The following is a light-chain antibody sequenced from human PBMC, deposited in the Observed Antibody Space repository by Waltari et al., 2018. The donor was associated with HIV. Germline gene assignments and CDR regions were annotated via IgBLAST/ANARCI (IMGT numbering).Light chain of an antibody. Sequence: QSVLTHPPSVSAAPGQKVTISCSGRSSNLGNDYVSCYQHLPGAAPKLLIYDNDKRPSGIPDRFSGSKSGTSATLGITGLQTGDEADYYCGTWDTSLSGGVFGGGTKLTVL. CDR3: GTWDTSLSGGV. J-gene: IGLJ3*02. CDR1: SSNLGNDY. V-gene: IGLV1-51*01. CDR2: DND.